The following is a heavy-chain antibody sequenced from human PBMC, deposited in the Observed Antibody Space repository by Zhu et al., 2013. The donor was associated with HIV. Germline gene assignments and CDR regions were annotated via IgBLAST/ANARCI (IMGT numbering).Heavy chain of an antibody. CDR1: GFTIDNYA. V-gene: IGHV3-23*01. J-gene: IGHJ4*02. CDR2: IGGSGGTT. CDR3: AKGRPRASPFEY. Sequence: VQLLESGAGLVQPGGSLRLSCAASGFTIDNYAMSWVRQAPGKGLEWVSAIGGSGGTTYYADSVKGRFTISGDNSKNTLYLQMNSLRVEDTAIYYCAKGRPRASPFEYWGQGTLVTVSS.